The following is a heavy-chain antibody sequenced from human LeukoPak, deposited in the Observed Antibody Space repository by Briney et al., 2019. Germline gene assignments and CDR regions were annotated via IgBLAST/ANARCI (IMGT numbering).Heavy chain of an antibody. CDR3: ARSGGLQKFDY. J-gene: IGHJ4*02. D-gene: IGHD4-11*01. Sequence: GGSLRLSCAASEFTFSNYALHWVRQAPGKGLQWVAVISYDGNTIHYADSVRGRFIISRDTSKNTLYLQMNSLRAEDTAVYYCARSGGLQKFDYWGQGTLVTVSS. CDR2: ISYDGNTI. CDR1: EFTFSNYA. V-gene: IGHV3-30-3*01.